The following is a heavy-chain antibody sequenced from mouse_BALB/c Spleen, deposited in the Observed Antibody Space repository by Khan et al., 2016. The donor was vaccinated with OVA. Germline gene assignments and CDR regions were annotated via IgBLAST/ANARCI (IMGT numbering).Heavy chain of an antibody. J-gene: IGHJ2*01. CDR2: IWAGGST. V-gene: IGHV2-9*02. CDR1: GFSLTSYG. CDR3: ARLEDI. Sequence: QVQLKQSGPGLVAPSQSLSITCTVSGFSLTSYGVHWVRQPPGKGLEWRGVIWAGGSTNYNSALMSRLSISKDNSKSQVFLKMNSLQTYDTAMYVCARLEDIWGQGTTLTVSS. D-gene: IGHD1-3*01.